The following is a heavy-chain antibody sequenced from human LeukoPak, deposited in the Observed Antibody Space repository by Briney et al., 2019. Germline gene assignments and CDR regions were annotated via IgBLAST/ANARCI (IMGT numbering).Heavy chain of an antibody. CDR3: ARGDYYYDSSGYYYYFDY. V-gene: IGHV4-59*01. CDR1: GGSISSYY. D-gene: IGHD3-22*01. J-gene: IGHJ4*02. Sequence: SETLSLTCTVSGGSISSYYWSWIRQPPGKGLEWIGYIYYSGSTNYNPSLKSRVTISVDTSKNQFSLKLSSVTAADTAVYYCARGDYYYDSSGYYYYFDYWGQGTLVTVSS. CDR2: IYYSGST.